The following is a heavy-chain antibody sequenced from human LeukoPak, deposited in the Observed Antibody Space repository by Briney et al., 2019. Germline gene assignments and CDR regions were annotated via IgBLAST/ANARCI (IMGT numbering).Heavy chain of an antibody. D-gene: IGHD4-17*01. Sequence: ASVKVSCKASGYTFTGYYTHWVRQAPGQGLEWMGWINPNSGGTNYAQKFQGRVTMTRDTSISTAYMELSRLRSDDTAVYYCARELRGAVTANYYYYYDMDVWGQGTTVTVSS. V-gene: IGHV1-2*02. CDR2: INPNSGGT. CDR1: GYTFTGYY. CDR3: ARELRGAVTANYYYYYDMDV. J-gene: IGHJ6*02.